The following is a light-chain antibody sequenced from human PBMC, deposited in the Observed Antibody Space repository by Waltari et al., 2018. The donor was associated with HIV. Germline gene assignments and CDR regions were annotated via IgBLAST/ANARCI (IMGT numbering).Light chain of an antibody. V-gene: IGKV4-1*01. CDR3: QQYYSTPPT. CDR1: QNLSYSSNNMNY. J-gene: IGKJ2*01. Sequence: DIVMTQSPDSLAVSLGERATIHCKSSQNLSYSSNNMNYLAWYQHKLGQPPKLLCYWASTRESGVPDRFSGSESGTEFTLTISSQQADDVAVYYCQQYYSTPPTFGQRTKLGIK. CDR2: WAS.